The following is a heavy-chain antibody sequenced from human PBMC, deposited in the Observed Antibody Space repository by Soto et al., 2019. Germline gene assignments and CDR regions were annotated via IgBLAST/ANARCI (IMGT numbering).Heavy chain of an antibody. Sequence: QVQLVQSGAEVEKPGASVKVSCKASGYSFSNYAVHWVRQAPGQRLEWMGWVNAGNGNTRYSQNFQGRVTITRDPSARTASLELSSLRSEDTAVYYCARGHLAVVPVASWYYYMDVWGKGTTVTVSS. CDR3: ARGHLAVVPVASWYYYMDV. V-gene: IGHV1-3*01. CDR1: GYSFSNYA. J-gene: IGHJ6*03. CDR2: VNAGNGNT. D-gene: IGHD2-2*01.